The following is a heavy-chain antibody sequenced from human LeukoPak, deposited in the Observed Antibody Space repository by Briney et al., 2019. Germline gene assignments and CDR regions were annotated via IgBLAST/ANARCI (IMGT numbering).Heavy chain of an antibody. D-gene: IGHD3-3*01. Sequence: PGGSLRLSCAASGFIFSDYYMSWIRQAPGKGLEWLSFISSGGSTIYYADSVKGRFTISRDNAQNSLYLQMNSLRAEDTAVYYCARGAYDFWSGYYLYYFDYWGQGTLVTVSS. CDR2: ISSGGSTI. CDR3: ARGAYDFWSGYYLYYFDY. J-gene: IGHJ4*02. CDR1: GFIFSDYY. V-gene: IGHV3-11*04.